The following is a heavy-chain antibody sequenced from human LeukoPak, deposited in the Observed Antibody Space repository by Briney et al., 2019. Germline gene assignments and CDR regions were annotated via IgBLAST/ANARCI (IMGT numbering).Heavy chain of an antibody. J-gene: IGHJ5*02. CDR2: INPNSGGT. CDR1: GYTFTGYY. D-gene: IGHD3-3*01. V-gene: IGHV1-2*02. Sequence: ASVKVSCKASGYTFTGYYMHWVRQAPGQGLEWMGWINPNSGGTNYAQKFQGRVTMTRDTSISTAYMELSRLRSDDTAVYYCARAYDFWSGYWFDPWGQGTLVTVSS. CDR3: ARAYDFWSGYWFDP.